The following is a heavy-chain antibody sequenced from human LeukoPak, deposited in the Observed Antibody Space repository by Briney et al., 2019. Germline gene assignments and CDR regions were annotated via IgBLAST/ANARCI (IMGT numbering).Heavy chain of an antibody. CDR1: GGSISSYY. CDR2: IYYGGST. J-gene: IGHJ3*02. D-gene: IGHD6-13*01. Sequence: PSETLSLTCTVSGGSISSYYWSWIRQPPGKGLEWIGYIYYGGSTNYNPSLKSRVTISVDTSKNQFSLKLSSVTAADTAVYYCARWQLVPDAFDIWGQGTMVTVPS. CDR3: ARWQLVPDAFDI. V-gene: IGHV4-59*01.